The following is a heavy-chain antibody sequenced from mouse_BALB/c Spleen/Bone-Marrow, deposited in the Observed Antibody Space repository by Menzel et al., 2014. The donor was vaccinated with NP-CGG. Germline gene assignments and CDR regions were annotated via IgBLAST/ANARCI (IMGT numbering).Heavy chain of an antibody. Sequence: VQLQQSGGELGRPGVHVKISCKGSGYTFTDYAMHWVKQSHAKSLERIGVISTYYGDASYNQKFKGKASMTVDKSSSTAYMELARLTSEDSAIYYCARRGGFYAMDYWGQGTSVTVSS. J-gene: IGHJ4*01. CDR2: ISTYYGDA. CDR1: GYTFTDYA. V-gene: IGHV1S137*01. CDR3: ARRGGFYAMDY.